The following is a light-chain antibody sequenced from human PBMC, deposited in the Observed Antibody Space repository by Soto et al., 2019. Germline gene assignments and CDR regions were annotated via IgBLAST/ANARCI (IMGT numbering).Light chain of an antibody. CDR2: DGS. CDR1: STDIDNYSF. V-gene: IGLV2-23*01. J-gene: IGLJ2*01. CDR3: CSHAGGYTSVL. Sequence: QSVLTQPASVSGSPGQSITISCSGTSTDIDNYSFVSWYQQHPGQAPKLIIYDGSERPSGVSNRFSGSRSDNTASLTISGLQAEDEADYYSCSHAGGYTSVLFGGGTKLTVL.